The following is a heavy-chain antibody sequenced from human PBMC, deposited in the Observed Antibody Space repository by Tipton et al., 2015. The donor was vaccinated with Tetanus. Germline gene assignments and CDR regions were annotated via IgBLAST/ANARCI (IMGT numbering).Heavy chain of an antibody. CDR2: IYYSGST. V-gene: IGHV4-59*01. J-gene: IGHJ5*02. Sequence: TLSLTCTVSGGSISSYYWSWIRQPPGKGLEWIGYIYYSGSTNYNPSLKSRVTISVDTSKNQFSLKLSSVTAADTAVYYCAGEAAAGVWFAPWGQGTLVTVSS. CDR3: AGEAAAGVWFAP. CDR1: GGSISSYY. D-gene: IGHD6-13*01.